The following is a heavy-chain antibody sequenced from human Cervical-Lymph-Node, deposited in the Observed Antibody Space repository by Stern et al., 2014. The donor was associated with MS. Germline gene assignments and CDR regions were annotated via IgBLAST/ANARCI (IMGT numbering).Heavy chain of an antibody. J-gene: IGHJ4*02. CDR2: MNPISGNT. Sequence: QVQLVQSGAEVKKPGASVKVSCTTSGYSFINYDITWVRQAAGQGLEWMGWMNPISGNTDCAQKFEGRVTMTRSTSMNIAYMELSNLTSEDTALYYCTCGLEYWGQGTLVTVSS. CDR1: GYSFINYD. V-gene: IGHV1-8*01. CDR3: TCGLEY. D-gene: IGHD2-21*01.